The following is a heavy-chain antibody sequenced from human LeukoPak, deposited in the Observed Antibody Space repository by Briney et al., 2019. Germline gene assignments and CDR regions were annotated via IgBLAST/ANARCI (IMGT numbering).Heavy chain of an antibody. D-gene: IGHD3-9*01. CDR1: GFTFSSYS. Sequence: KPGGSLRLSCAASGFTFSSYSMNWVRQAPGKGLEWVSSISSSSSYIYYADSVKGRFTISRDNAKNSLYLQMNSLRAEDTAAYYCARDSLPGYDILTGYSAAPFDYWGQGTLVTVSP. CDR2: ISSSSSYI. V-gene: IGHV3-21*01. J-gene: IGHJ4*02. CDR3: ARDSLPGYDILTGYSAAPFDY.